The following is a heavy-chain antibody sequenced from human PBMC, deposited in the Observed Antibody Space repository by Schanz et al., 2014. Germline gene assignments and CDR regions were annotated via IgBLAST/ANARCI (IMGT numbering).Heavy chain of an antibody. CDR2: INPSGGST. CDR1: GYTFTTYY. Sequence: QVHLVQSGAEVKKPGASVKVSCKASGYTFTTYYMLWVRQAPGQGLEWMGIINPSGGSTRYGQKFQGRLTVTTDTSTSTVYLELSSLRSDATAVYYCGRGFSRSYIDFWGQGTLITVSS. D-gene: IGHD6-6*01. J-gene: IGHJ4*02. V-gene: IGHV1-46*03. CDR3: GRGFSRSYIDF.